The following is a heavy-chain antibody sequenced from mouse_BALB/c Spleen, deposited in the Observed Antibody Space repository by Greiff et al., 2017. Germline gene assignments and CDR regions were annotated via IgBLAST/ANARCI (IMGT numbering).Heavy chain of an antibody. CDR2: ISSGGSYT. CDR1: GFTFSSYA. Sequence: EVQGVESGGGLVKPGGSLKLSCAASGFTFSSYAMSWVRQSPEKRLEWVAEISSGGSYTYYPDTVTGRFTISRDNAKNTLYLEMSSLRSEDTAMYYCARDDHTMITTDWGQGTLVTVSA. V-gene: IGHV5-9-4*01. CDR3: ARDDHTMITTD. D-gene: IGHD2-4*01. J-gene: IGHJ3*01.